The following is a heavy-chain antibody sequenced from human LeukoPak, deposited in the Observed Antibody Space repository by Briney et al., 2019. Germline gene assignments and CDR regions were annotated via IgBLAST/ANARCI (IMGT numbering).Heavy chain of an antibody. J-gene: IGHJ4*02. CDR3: TYGGNFDY. CDR2: IYSGGDT. Sequence: GSLRLSCAASGFTVITNYMSWVRQAPGKGLEWVSVIYSGGDTYYADSVKGRFTISRDNSKNTLSLQMNSLRAEDTALYYCTYGGNFDYWGQGTLVTVSS. V-gene: IGHV3-66*01. D-gene: IGHD4-17*01. CDR1: GFTVITNY.